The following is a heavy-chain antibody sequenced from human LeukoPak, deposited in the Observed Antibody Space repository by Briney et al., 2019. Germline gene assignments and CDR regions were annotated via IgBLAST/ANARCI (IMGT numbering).Heavy chain of an antibody. V-gene: IGHV3-9*01. CDR3: AKELDDGYNPFDY. D-gene: IGHD5-24*01. CDR2: IDWNSVRI. J-gene: IGHJ4*02. CDR1: GFTFDDYA. Sequence: GGSLRLSCAASGFTFDDYAMHWVRQAPGKGLEWDSGIDWNSVRIGYADSVKGRFTISRGNANNSLYLQMNSLRAEDTAVYYCAKELDDGYNPFDYWGQGTLVTVSS.